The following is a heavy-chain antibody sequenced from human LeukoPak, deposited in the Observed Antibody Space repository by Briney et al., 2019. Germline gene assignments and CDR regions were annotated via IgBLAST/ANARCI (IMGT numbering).Heavy chain of an antibody. D-gene: IGHD6-25*01. Sequence: GGSLRLSCAASGFTVSNNYMNWVRQAPGKGLEWVSLIYSGGTTYYADSVKGRFTISRDHSKNTLYLQMNSLRAEDTAVYYCARDPSAVAANTYGWGQGTLVAVSS. V-gene: IGHV3-66*01. J-gene: IGHJ4*02. CDR1: GFTVSNNY. CDR2: IYSGGTT. CDR3: ARDPSAVAANTYG.